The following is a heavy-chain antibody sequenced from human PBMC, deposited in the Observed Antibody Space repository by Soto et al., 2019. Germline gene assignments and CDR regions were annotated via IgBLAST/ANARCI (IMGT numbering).Heavy chain of an antibody. D-gene: IGHD6-19*01. CDR2: IYYSGGT. V-gene: IGHV4-59*01. Sequence: QVQLQESGPGLVKPSETLSLTCTVSGGSISSYYWSWIRQPPGKGLEWIGYIYYSGGTNYNPSLNSRVTISVDTSKNQFSLTLSSVTAADTAVYYCARDSSGGWSNAFDIWGQGTMVTVSS. CDR1: GGSISSYY. J-gene: IGHJ3*02. CDR3: ARDSSGGWSNAFDI.